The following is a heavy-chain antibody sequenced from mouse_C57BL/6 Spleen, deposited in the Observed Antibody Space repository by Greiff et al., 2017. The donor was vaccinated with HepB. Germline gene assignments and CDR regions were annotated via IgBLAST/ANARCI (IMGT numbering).Heavy chain of an antibody. CDR2: IYPSDSET. D-gene: IGHD1-1*01. CDR3: ARGEDYGSSYY. CDR1: GYTFTSYR. Sequence: VQLQQPGAELVRPGSSVKLSCKASGYTFTSYRMEWVKQRPGQGLEWIGNIYPSDSETHYNQKFKDKATLTVDKSSSTAYMQLSSLTSEDSAVYYCARGEDYGSSYYWGQGTTLTVSS. J-gene: IGHJ2*01. V-gene: IGHV1-61*01.